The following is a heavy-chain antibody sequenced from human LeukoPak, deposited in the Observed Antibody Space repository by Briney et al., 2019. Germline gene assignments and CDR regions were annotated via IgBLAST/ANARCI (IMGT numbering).Heavy chain of an antibody. V-gene: IGHV3-21*01. Sequence: PGGSLRLSCAASGFTFSSYSMNWVRQAPGKGLEWVSSISSSSSYIYYADSVKGRFTISRDNAKNSLYLQMNSLRAEDTAVYYCARGVYNNQYFDLWGRGTLVTVSS. D-gene: IGHD1-1*01. CDR2: ISSSSSYI. J-gene: IGHJ2*01. CDR3: ARGVYNNQYFDL. CDR1: GFTFSSYS.